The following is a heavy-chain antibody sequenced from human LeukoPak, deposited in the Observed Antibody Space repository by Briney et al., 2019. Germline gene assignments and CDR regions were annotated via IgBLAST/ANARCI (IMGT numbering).Heavy chain of an antibody. D-gene: IGHD6-19*01. V-gene: IGHV1-18*01. J-gene: IGHJ4*02. CDR1: GYTFTSYD. Sequence: ASVKVSCKASGYTFTSYDISWVRQAPGQGLEWIGWISVYNGNTIYAQKLQGRVTMTTDTSTSTAYMELRRLQANDRAVYYCARAVSFSGSAVTGGAHWGQGTLVTVSS. CDR3: ARAVSFSGSAVTGGAH. CDR2: ISVYNGNT.